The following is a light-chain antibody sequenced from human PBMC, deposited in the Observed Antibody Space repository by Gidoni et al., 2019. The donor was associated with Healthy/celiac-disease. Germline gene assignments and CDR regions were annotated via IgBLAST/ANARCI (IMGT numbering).Light chain of an antibody. CDR3: QVWDSSSDHVV. J-gene: IGLJ2*01. CDR2: DDS. CDR1: NMGSKR. Sequence: SYVLTQPPSVSVAPGQTARITCGGNNMGSKRVHWYQQKPGQAPVLVVYDDSDRPSGIPERCSGSNSGNTATLTISRVEAGNEADYYCQVWDSSSDHVVFGGGTKLTVL. V-gene: IGLV3-21*02.